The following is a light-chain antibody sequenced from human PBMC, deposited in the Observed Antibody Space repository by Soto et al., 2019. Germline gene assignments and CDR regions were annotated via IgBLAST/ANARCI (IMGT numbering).Light chain of an antibody. CDR1: QTISSY. J-gene: IGKJ1*01. CDR3: QQSHSTPQT. CDR2: AAS. V-gene: IGKV1-39*01. Sequence: DIQMTQSPSSLSASVGDRVTITCRARQTISSYLNWYQQRPGKAPKLLIYAASSLQSGVPSRFSGSGSGTHFTLTISSVQPEDFATYYCQQSHSTPQTFGKGTKVELK.